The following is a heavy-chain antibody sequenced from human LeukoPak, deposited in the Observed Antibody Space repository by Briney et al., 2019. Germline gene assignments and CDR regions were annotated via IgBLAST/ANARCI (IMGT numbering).Heavy chain of an antibody. CDR2: ISSSSSYI. D-gene: IGHD3-22*01. V-gene: IGHV3-21*01. CDR1: GFTFSNFA. CDR3: ARNSFYYDSSGYNHDAFDI. Sequence: GGSLRLSCAASGFTFSNFAMSWVRQAPGKGLEWVSSISSSSSYIYYADSVKGRFTISRDNAKNSLYLQMNSLRAEGTAVYYCARNSFYYDSSGYNHDAFDIWGQGTMVTVSS. J-gene: IGHJ3*02.